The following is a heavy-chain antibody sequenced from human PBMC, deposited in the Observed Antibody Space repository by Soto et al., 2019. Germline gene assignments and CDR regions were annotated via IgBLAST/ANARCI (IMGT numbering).Heavy chain of an antibody. D-gene: IGHD3-22*01. J-gene: IGHJ4*02. CDR1: GYTFTSYD. V-gene: IGHV1-8*01. CDR2: MNPNSGNT. Sequence: ASVKVSCKASGYTFTSYDINWVRQATGQGLEWMGWMNPNSGNTGYAQKFQGRVTMTRNTSISTAYMELSSLRSEDTAVYYCARELSPAYYYDSSGSMGYWGQGTLVTVSS. CDR3: ARELSPAYYYDSSGSMGY.